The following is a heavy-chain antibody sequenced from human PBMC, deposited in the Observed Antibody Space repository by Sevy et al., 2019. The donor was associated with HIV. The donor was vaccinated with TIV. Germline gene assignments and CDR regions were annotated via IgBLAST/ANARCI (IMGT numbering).Heavy chain of an antibody. CDR3: AKDDYYGSGSPSGY. V-gene: IGHV3-23*01. D-gene: IGHD3-10*01. J-gene: IGHJ4*02. CDR1: GFTFSSYA. Sequence: GGSLRLSCAASGFTFSSYAMSWVRQAPGKGLEWVSAISGSGGSTYYADSVKGRFIISRDNSKNTLYLQMNSLRAEDTAVYYCAKDDYYGSGSPSGYWGQGTLVTVSS. CDR2: ISGSGGST.